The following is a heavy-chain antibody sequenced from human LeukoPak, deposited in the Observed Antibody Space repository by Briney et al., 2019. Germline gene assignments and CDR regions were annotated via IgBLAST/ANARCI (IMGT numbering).Heavy chain of an antibody. V-gene: IGHV3-7*01. Sequence: PGGSLRLSCAASGFTFSSSRMGWVRQAPGKGLEWLANIKQDGSDKNYVDSVKGRFTISRDNAKNSLYLQMSSLRAEDTAVYYCARGGYSRWDSWGQGTLVTVSS. D-gene: IGHD2-21*01. CDR3: ARGGYSRWDS. J-gene: IGHJ4*02. CDR1: GFTFSSSR. CDR2: IKQDGSDK.